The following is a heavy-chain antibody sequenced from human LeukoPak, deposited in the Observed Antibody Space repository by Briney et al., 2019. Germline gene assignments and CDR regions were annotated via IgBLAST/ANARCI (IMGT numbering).Heavy chain of an antibody. J-gene: IGHJ4*02. V-gene: IGHV1-69*05. CDR1: GYTFTSYY. CDR2: IIPIFGTA. D-gene: IGHD3-22*01. Sequence: ASVKVSCKASGYTFTSYYMHWVRQAPGQGLEWMGRIIPIFGTANYAQKFQGRVTITTDESTSTAYMELSSLRSEDTAVYYCARDYYDSSGYLDYWGQGTLVTVSS. CDR3: ARDYYDSSGYLDY.